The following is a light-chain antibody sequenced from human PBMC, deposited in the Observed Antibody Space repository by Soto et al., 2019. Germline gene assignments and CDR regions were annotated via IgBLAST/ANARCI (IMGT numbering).Light chain of an antibody. V-gene: IGKV3D-20*02. CDR1: QSVSSSC. CDR2: AAS. J-gene: IGKJ5*01. CDR3: QQRNSWLPIT. Sequence: TQSPSALSLSGGERATLTCRASQSVSSSCFAWYRQKPGQAPRLLIYAASSRANGVPARFCGSGSGTDFTLTISGLGPADFALYYCQQRNSWLPITFGQGTRLEIK.